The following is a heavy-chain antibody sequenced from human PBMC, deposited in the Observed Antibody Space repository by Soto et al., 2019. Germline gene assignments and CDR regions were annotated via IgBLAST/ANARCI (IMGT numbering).Heavy chain of an antibody. D-gene: IGHD3-3*01. V-gene: IGHV5-10-1*01. CDR1: GYSFTSYW. CDR2: IDPSDSYT. Sequence: GEFLKISCKGSGYSFTSYWISWVRQMPGKGLEWMGRIDPSDSYTNYSPSFQGHVTISADKSISTAYLQWSSLKASDTAMYYCARLTSGYWVYYGMDVWGQGTTVTVSS. CDR3: ARLTSGYWVYYGMDV. J-gene: IGHJ6*02.